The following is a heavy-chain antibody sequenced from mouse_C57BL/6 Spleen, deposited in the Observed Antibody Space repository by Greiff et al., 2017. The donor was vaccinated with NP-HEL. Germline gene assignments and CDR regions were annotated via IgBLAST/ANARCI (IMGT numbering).Heavy chain of an antibody. Sequence: QVQLQQPGAELVKPGASVKLSCKASGYTFTSYWMHWVKQRPGQGLEWIGMIHPNSGSTNYNEKFKSKATLTVDNSSSTAYMQLSSLTAEDSAVYYCARGDGSSSYWYVDVWGTGTTVTVSS. D-gene: IGHD1-1*01. J-gene: IGHJ1*03. CDR1: GYTFTSYW. CDR3: ARGDGSSSYWYVDV. CDR2: IHPNSGST. V-gene: IGHV1-64*01.